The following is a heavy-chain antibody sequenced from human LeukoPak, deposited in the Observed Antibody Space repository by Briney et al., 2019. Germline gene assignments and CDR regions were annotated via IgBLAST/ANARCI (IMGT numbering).Heavy chain of an antibody. CDR2: INPNSGGT. J-gene: IGHJ4*02. CDR1: GYTFSDYY. D-gene: IGHD3-22*01. CDR3: ARATIADSSTYYIDY. V-gene: IGHV1-2*02. Sequence: GASVKVSRKASGYTFSDYYMHWVRQAPGQGLEWMGWINPNSGGTNYAQKFQGRVTMTRDMSISTAYMELSRLTSDDTAVYYCARATIADSSTYYIDYWGLGTLVTVSS.